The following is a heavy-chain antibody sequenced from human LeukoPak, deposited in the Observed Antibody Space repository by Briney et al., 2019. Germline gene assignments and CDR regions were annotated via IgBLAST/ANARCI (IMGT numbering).Heavy chain of an antibody. V-gene: IGHV3-49*04. D-gene: IGHD4-11*01. J-gene: IGHJ4*02. CDR3: TRLPYRYYFDY. CDR1: GFTFGDYA. Sequence: GGSLRLSCTASGFTFGDYAMSWVRQAPGKGLEWVGFIRSKAYGGTTEYAASVKGRFTISRDDSKSIAYLQMNSLKTGDTAVYYCTRLPYRYYFDYWGQGTLVTVSS. CDR2: IRSKAYGGTT.